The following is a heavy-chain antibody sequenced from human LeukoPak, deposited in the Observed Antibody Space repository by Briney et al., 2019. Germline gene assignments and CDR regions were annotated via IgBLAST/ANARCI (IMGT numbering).Heavy chain of an antibody. J-gene: IGHJ4*02. CDR2: IDWDDDK. CDR3: ARIPTYGDYAYFDY. CDR1: GFSLSTSGMR. V-gene: IGHV2-70*04. D-gene: IGHD4-17*01. Sequence: SGPALVKPTQTLTLTCTFSGFSLSTSGMRVSWIRQPPGKALEWLARIDWDDDKFSNTSLKTRLTTSKDASKNQVALTMTTMDPVDTATYYCARIPTYGDYAYFDYWGQGTLVTVSS.